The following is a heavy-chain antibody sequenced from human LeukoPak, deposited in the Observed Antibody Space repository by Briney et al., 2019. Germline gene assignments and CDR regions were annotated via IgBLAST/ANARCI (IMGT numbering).Heavy chain of an antibody. J-gene: IGHJ4*02. CDR3: ARHGHGAKFDY. Sequence: SETLSLICTVSGGSITSYGYYWGWIRQPPGKGLEWIGSISYGGTTCCNPSLQSRVTISVDTSKNQFSLNLGSVTAADTALYYCARHGHGAKFDYWGQGTLVTVSS. CDR1: GGSITSYGYY. CDR2: ISYGGTT. D-gene: IGHD4-17*01. V-gene: IGHV4-39*01.